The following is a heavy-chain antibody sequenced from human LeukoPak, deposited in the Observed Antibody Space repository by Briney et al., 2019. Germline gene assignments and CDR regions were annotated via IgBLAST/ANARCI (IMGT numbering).Heavy chain of an antibody. J-gene: IGHJ6*03. V-gene: IGHV1-8*03. Sequence: ASVKVSCKASGYTFTSYGINWVREATGQGLEWMGWMNPNSGNTGYAQKFQGRVTITRNTSISTAYMELSSLRSEDTAVYYCARGLSGYYYYYYMDVWGKGTTVTVSS. D-gene: IGHD1-26*01. CDR3: ARGLSGYYYYYYMDV. CDR2: MNPNSGNT. CDR1: GYTFTSYG.